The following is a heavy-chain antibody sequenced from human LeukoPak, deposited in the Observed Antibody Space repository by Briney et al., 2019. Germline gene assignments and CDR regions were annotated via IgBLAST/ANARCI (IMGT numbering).Heavy chain of an antibody. CDR2: IRSKAYGGTT. CDR3: TRDSEYSYGLSELGS. J-gene: IGHJ5*02. D-gene: IGHD5-18*01. Sequence: GGSLRLSCTASGITLGDYAMSWVRQAPGKGLEWVGFIRSKAYGGTTEYAASVKGRFTISRDDSKSIAYLQMNRLKTEDTAVYYCTRDSEYSYGLSELGSWGQGTLVTVSS. V-gene: IGHV3-49*04. CDR1: GITLGDYA.